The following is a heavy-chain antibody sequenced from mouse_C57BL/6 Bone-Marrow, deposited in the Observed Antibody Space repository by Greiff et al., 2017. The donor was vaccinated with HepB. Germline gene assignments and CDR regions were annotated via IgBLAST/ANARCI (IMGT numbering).Heavy chain of an antibody. CDR3: ATRVLSRFAY. J-gene: IGHJ3*01. D-gene: IGHD1-1*01. CDR2: IYPRSGNT. CDR1: GYTFTSYG. Sequence: QVQLQQSGAELARPGASVKLSCKASGYTFTSYGISWVKQRTGQGLEWIGEIYPRSGNTYYNEKFKGKATLTADKSSSTAYMELRSLTSEDSAVYFCATRVLSRFAYWGQGTLVTVSA. V-gene: IGHV1-81*01.